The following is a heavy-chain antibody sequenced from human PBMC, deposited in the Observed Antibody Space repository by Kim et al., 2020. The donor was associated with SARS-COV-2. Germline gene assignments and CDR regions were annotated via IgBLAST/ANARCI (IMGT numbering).Heavy chain of an antibody. CDR1: GASFSNFP. CDR3: TRADGGMDV. Sequence: SVKVSCKASGASFSNFPFNWVRQAPGQGLEWMGRIIPIVNIINYGQKFQGRVTLTADMSTSTAYLELSSLRFEDTAVYYCTRADGGMDVWGQGTTGTVS. CDR2: IIPIVNII. V-gene: IGHV1-69*04. J-gene: IGHJ6*02.